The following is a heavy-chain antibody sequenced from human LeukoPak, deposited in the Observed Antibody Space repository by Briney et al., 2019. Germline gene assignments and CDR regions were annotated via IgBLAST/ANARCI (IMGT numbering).Heavy chain of an antibody. CDR1: GFTFSSYA. CDR2: ISYDGSNK. D-gene: IGHD3-10*01. Sequence: GGSLRLSCAASGFTFSSYAMHWVRQAPGKGLEWVAVISYDGSNKYYADSVKGRFTISRDNSKNTLYLQMNSLRAEDTAVYYCARESRALLWFGEPSYWYFDLWGRGTLVTVSS. V-gene: IGHV3-30-3*01. CDR3: ARESRALLWFGEPSYWYFDL. J-gene: IGHJ2*01.